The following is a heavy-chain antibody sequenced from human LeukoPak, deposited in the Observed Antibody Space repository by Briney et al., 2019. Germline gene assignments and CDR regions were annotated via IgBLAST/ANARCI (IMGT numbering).Heavy chain of an antibody. CDR2: IYHSGST. Sequence: PSETLSLTCAVSGYSISSGYYWGWIRQPPGKGLEWIGGIYHSGSTYYNPSLKSRVTISVDTSKNQFSLKLSSVTAADTAVYYCARTYYDFWSGPKTFDYWGQGTLVTVSS. CDR3: ARTYYDFWSGPKTFDY. CDR1: GYSISSGYY. V-gene: IGHV4-38-2*01. D-gene: IGHD3-3*01. J-gene: IGHJ4*02.